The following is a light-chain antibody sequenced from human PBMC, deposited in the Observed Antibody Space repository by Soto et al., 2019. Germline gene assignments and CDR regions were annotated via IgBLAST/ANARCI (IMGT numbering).Light chain of an antibody. CDR3: QTYDGAPT. J-gene: IGKJ1*01. V-gene: IGKV1-27*01. CDR2: AVS. Sequence: DIQMTLSPSSLSASVGHRVTIICRASQGINNALAWYQQRPGKVPKLLMYAVSTLQSGVPPRFSGSGSGTDFTLTINSLKPEDVASYYCQTYDGAPTFGQGTKVDIK. CDR1: QGINNA.